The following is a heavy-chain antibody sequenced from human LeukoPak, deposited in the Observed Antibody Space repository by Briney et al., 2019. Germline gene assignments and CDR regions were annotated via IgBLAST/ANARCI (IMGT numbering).Heavy chain of an antibody. CDR3: AKSGLNRFDY. Sequence: PGGSLRLSCAAYGFTVSSNYMRWVRQAPGKGLEWVSVIYSGGSTYYADSVKGRFTISRDNSKKTLYLQMNSLRAEDTAVYYCAKSGLNRFDYWGQGTLVTVSS. V-gene: IGHV3-53*01. D-gene: IGHD2-15*01. J-gene: IGHJ4*02. CDR2: IYSGGST. CDR1: GFTVSSNY.